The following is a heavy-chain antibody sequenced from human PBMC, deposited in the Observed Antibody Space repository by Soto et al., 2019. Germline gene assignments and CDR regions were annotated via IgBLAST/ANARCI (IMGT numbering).Heavy chain of an antibody. Sequence: SETLSLTCTVSGGSIGSYFWSWIRQPPGKGLQWIGCIYYSGSTSYNPSLKSRVTISLDTSKNQFSLKLNSVTAADTAVYYCARAEAAADFDYWGQGTLVSVSS. V-gene: IGHV4-59*01. CDR2: IYYSGST. D-gene: IGHD6-13*01. CDR1: GGSIGSYF. CDR3: ARAEAAADFDY. J-gene: IGHJ4*02.